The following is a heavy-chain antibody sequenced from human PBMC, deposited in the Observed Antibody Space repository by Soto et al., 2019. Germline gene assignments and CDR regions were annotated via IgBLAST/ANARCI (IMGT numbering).Heavy chain of an antibody. J-gene: IGHJ5*02. V-gene: IGHV3-74*01. CDR1: GFTFNSHW. CDR3: VRDRPHNWFDP. CDR2: ISNDGSET. Sequence: EVQVVESGGDSVQPGGSLRLSCAASGFTFNSHWMHWVRQVPGNGPVWVARISNDGSETIYADSVEGRFTISRDNAKNTVYLEMNSLRVEDTAVYYCVRDRPHNWFDPWGQGTLVTVSS.